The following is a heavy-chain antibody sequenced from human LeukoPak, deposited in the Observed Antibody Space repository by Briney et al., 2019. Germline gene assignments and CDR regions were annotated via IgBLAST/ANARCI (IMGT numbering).Heavy chain of an antibody. CDR1: GFTFDDYA. Sequence: GRSLRLSCAASGFTFDDYAMHWVRQAPGKGLEWVSGISWNSGSIGYADSVKGRYTISRDNAKNSLYLQMNSLRAEDTALYYCAKDSSGYYYTSGSFDCWGQGTLVTVSS. J-gene: IGHJ4*02. CDR3: AKDSSGYYYTSGSFDC. D-gene: IGHD3-22*01. V-gene: IGHV3-9*01. CDR2: ISWNSGSI.